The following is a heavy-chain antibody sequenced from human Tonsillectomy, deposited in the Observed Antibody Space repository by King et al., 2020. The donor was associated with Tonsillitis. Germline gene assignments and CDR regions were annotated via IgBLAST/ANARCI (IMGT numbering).Heavy chain of an antibody. CDR2: ISSRSSTI. D-gene: IGHD3-10*01. Sequence: VQLVESGGGLVQPGGSLRISCAASGFTLSSYSMNWVRQAPGKGLEWVSYISSRSSTIYYADPVKGRFTISRDNAKNSLYLQMNSLRAEDTAVYYCARESASGSYYNAVNWFDPWGQGTLVTVSS. J-gene: IGHJ5*02. CDR1: GFTLSSYS. CDR3: ARESASGSYYNAVNWFDP. V-gene: IGHV3-48*01.